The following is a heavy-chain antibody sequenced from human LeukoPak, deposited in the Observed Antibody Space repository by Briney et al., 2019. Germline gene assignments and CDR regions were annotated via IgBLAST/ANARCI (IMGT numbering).Heavy chain of an antibody. V-gene: IGHV4-59*11. J-gene: IGHJ5*02. CDR1: GGSISSHY. CDR3: ARETWDYVFWSGYYRRWFDP. CDR2: IYYSGST. Sequence: KPSETLSLTCTVSGGSISSHYWSWIRQPPGKGLEWIGYIYYSGSTNYNPSLKSRVTISVDTSKNQFSLKLSSVTAADTAVYYCARETWDYVFWSGYYRRWFDPWGQGTLVTVSS. D-gene: IGHD3-3*01.